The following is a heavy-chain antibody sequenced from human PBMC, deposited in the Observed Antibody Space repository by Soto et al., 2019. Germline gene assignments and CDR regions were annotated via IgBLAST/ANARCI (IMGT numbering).Heavy chain of an antibody. CDR2: ISAYNGNT. CDR1: GYTFTSYG. CDR3: ARDPATVTTRGGVWKKGTHCMDV. J-gene: IGHJ6*03. Sequence: QVQLVQSGAEVKKPGASVKVSCKASGYTFTSYGISWVRQAPGQGLEWMGWISAYNGNTNYAQKLQGRVTITTDTSTSTAYMELRSLRSDDTAVYYCARDPATVTTRGGVWKKGTHCMDVWGKGTTVTVSS. V-gene: IGHV1-18*01. D-gene: IGHD4-17*01.